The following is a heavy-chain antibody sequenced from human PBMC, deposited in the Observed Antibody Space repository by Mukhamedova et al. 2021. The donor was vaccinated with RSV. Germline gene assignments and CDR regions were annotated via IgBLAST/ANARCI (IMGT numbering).Heavy chain of an antibody. J-gene: IGHJ4*02. CDR3: STMVRGVHYDY. Sequence: DDVTYYADSVRGRFTISRDDSKNSLFLQMSNLRAEDTAVYYCSTMVRGVHYDYWGQGTLVTVSS. CDR2: DDVT. D-gene: IGHD3-10*01. V-gene: IGHV3-23*01.